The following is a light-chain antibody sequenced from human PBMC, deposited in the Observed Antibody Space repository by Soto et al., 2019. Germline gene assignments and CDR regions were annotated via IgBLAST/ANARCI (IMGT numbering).Light chain of an antibody. J-gene: IGKJ3*01. CDR3: QQRSNWPPEFT. Sequence: EIVLTQSPATLSLSLGERATLACRASQSVSSHLTWYQQKPGQAPRLLIYHASNRATGIPDRFSGSGSGTDFTLTNSSLAPEDFAVDYCQQRSNWPPEFTFGPGTKVDIK. CDR1: QSVSSH. V-gene: IGKV3-11*01. CDR2: HAS.